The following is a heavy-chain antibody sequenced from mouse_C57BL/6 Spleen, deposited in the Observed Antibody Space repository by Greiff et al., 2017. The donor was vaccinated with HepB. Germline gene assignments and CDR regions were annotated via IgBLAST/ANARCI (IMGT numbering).Heavy chain of an antibody. CDR3: AKEGSDSSYYFDY. V-gene: IGHV1-85*01. CDR1: GYTFTSYD. CDR2: IYPRDGST. D-gene: IGHD2-4*01. J-gene: IGHJ2*01. Sequence: QVQLQHSGPELVKPGASVKLSCKASGYTFTSYDINWVKQRPGQGLEWIGWIYPRDGSTKYNEKFKGKATLTVDTSSSTAYMELHSLTSEDSAVYFCAKEGSDSSYYFDYWGQGTTLTVSS.